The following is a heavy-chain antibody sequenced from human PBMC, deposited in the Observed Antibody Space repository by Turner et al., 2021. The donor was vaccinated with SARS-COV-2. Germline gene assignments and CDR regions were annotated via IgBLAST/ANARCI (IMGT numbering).Heavy chain of an antibody. CDR1: GYTFASYG. Sequence: QVQLVQSGAEVKKPGASVKVSCKASGYTFASYGLSWVRQAPGQGLEGMGWISAYNGNTNYAQKLQDRVTMSTDTSTSTAYMELRSLRSDDTAVYYCARAYGSGSYGHYYGMDVWGQGTTVTVSS. CDR3: ARAYGSGSYGHYYGMDV. D-gene: IGHD3-10*01. V-gene: IGHV1-18*01. J-gene: IGHJ6*02. CDR2: ISAYNGNT.